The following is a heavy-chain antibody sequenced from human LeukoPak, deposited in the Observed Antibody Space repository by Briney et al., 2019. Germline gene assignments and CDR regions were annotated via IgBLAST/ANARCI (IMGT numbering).Heavy chain of an antibody. CDR1: GYTLTELS. CDR2: FDPEDGET. J-gene: IGHJ4*02. Sequence: ASVKVSCKVSGYTLTELSMHWVRQAPGKGLEWMGGFDPEDGETIYAQKFQGRVTMTEDTSTDTAYMELSSLRSEDTAVYYCATDITGTTFVDYWGQGTLVTVSS. CDR3: ATDITGTTFVDY. V-gene: IGHV1-24*01. D-gene: IGHD1-7*01.